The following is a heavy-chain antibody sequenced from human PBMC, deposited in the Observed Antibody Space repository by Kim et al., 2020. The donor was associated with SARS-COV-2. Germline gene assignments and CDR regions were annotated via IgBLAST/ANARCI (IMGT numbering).Heavy chain of an antibody. CDR2: ISYDGSNK. D-gene: IGHD3-22*01. CDR3: AKGQGNYYDSSGYYGFDY. CDR1: GFTFSSYG. J-gene: IGHJ4*02. Sequence: GGSLRLSCAASGFTFSSYGMHWVRQAPGKGLEWVAVISYDGSNKYYADSVKGRFTISRDNSKNTLYLQMNSLRAEDTAVYYCAKGQGNYYDSSGYYGFDYWGQGTLVTVSS. V-gene: IGHV3-30*18.